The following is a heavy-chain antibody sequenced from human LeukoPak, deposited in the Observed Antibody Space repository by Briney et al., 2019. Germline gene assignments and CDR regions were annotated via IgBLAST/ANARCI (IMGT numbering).Heavy chain of an antibody. CDR2: ISWNSGSI. V-gene: IGHV3-9*01. J-gene: IGHJ4*02. D-gene: IGHD6-13*01. CDR1: GFTFDDYA. Sequence: GRSLRLSCAASGFTFDDYAMHWVRQAPGKGLEWVSGISWNSGSIGYADSVKGRFTISRDNAKNSLYLQMNSLRAEDTALYYCAKVYSGSWSGPADYWGQGTLVTVSS. CDR3: AKVYSGSWSGPADY.